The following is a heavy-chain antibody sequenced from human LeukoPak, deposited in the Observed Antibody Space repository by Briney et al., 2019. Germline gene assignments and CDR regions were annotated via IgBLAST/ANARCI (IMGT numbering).Heavy chain of an antibody. Sequence: GGSLRLSCAASGFTFSSYAMSWVRQAPGKGLEWVSVISGGSGITYYADSVKGRFTVSRDNSKNILYMQMNSLRAEDTAVYHCVKQVGSSNYKPFDYWGQGTRVTVSS. D-gene: IGHD2-2*01. J-gene: IGHJ4*02. CDR3: VKQVGSSNYKPFDY. V-gene: IGHV3-23*01. CDR1: GFTFSSYA. CDR2: ISGGSGIT.